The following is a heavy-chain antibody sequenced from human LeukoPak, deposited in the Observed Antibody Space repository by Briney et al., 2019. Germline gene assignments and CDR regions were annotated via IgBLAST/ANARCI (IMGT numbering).Heavy chain of an antibody. CDR1: GFTFSSYG. V-gene: IGHV3-30*02. J-gene: IGHJ4*02. CDR3: AKPIAAAGNVDY. CDR2: IRYDGSNK. D-gene: IGHD6-13*01. Sequence: GGSLRLSCAASGFTFSSYGMHWVRQAPGKGLEWVAFIRYDGSNKYYADSVKGRFTISRENSKNTLYLQMNSLRAEDTAVYYCAKPIAAAGNVDYWGQGTLVTVSS.